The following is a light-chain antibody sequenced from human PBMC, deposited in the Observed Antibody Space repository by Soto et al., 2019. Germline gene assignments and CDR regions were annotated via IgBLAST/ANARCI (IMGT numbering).Light chain of an antibody. CDR1: SSDVGGYNY. CDR3: CSYTTSNSRQIV. J-gene: IGLJ1*01. Sequence: QSVLTQPASVSGSPGQSITISCTGTSSDVGGYNYVSWYQQHPGKAPKFMIYDVSNRPSGVSNRFSGSKSGNTASLTISGLQAEDEADYDCCSYTTSNSRQIVVGTGTKLTVL. V-gene: IGLV2-14*01. CDR2: DVS.